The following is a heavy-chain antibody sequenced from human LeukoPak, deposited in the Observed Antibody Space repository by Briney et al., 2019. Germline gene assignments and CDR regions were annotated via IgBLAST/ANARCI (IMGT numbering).Heavy chain of an antibody. J-gene: IGHJ5*02. CDR1: GGTFISYA. CDR3: AREGGIAADNWFDP. Sequence: SVKVSCKASGGTFISYAISWVRRAPGQGLEWMGRIIPIFGIANYAQKFQGRVTITADKSTSTAYMELSSLRSEDTAVYYCAREGGIAADNWFDPWGQGTLVTVSS. V-gene: IGHV1-69*04. CDR2: IIPIFGIA. D-gene: IGHD6-13*01.